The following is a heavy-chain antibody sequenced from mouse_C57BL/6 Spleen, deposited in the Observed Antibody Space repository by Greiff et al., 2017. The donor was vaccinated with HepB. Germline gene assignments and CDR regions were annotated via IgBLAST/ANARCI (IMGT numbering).Heavy chain of an antibody. CDR1: GYTFTDYE. J-gene: IGHJ4*01. Sequence: QVQLKESGAELVRPGASVTLSCKASGYTFTDYEMHWVKQTPVHGLEWIGAIDPETGGTAYNQKFKGKAILTADKSSSTAYMELRSLTSEDSAVYYCTRAGYDGNYYAMDYWGQGTSVTVSS. CDR2: IDPETGGT. CDR3: TRAGYDGNYYAMDY. D-gene: IGHD2-2*01. V-gene: IGHV1-15*01.